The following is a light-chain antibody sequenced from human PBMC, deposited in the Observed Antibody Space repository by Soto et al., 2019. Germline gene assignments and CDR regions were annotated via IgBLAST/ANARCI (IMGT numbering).Light chain of an antibody. CDR3: KSYDSTLDARYV. CDR1: SSNIGSNY. V-gene: IGLV1-47*01. J-gene: IGLJ1*01. Sequence: QSVLTQPPSASGTPGQRVTISCSGSSSNIGSNYVYWYQQVPGTAPKLLNYRNNQRPSWVPDRFSGSKSGTSASLAITGLRSEDEADYYCKSYDSTLDARYVFGTGTKVTVL. CDR2: RNN.